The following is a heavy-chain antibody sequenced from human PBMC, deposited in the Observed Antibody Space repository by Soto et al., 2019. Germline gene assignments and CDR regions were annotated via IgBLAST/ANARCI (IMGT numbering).Heavy chain of an antibody. Sequence: QITLKESGPTLVKPTQTLTLTCTFSGFSLSATGVGVGWIRQPPGKALEWLALIYWDDDKRYSPSLESRLTIIKDTSKNQVVLRMTNMDPVDTATCYCAHRSDSSGYYYDWGQGTLFTVSS. CDR3: AHRSDSSGYYYD. D-gene: IGHD3-22*01. J-gene: IGHJ4*02. V-gene: IGHV2-5*02. CDR1: GFSLSATGVG. CDR2: IYWDDDK.